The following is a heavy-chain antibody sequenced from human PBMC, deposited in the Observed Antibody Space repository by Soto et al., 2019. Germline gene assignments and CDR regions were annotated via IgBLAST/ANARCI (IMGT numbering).Heavy chain of an antibody. D-gene: IGHD3-22*01. V-gene: IGHV3-23*01. CDR3: AKGRLYSSAYYLPYYFDY. Sequence: LRLSCVASGFTFSTYVMTWVRQAPGKGLEWVSSISGSGGTTYYADSVKGRFTVSRDNSKNTLYPQMNSLRAEDTAVYSCAKGRLYSSAYYLPYYFDYWGQGTLVTVSS. CDR1: GFTFSTYV. J-gene: IGHJ4*02. CDR2: ISGSGGTT.